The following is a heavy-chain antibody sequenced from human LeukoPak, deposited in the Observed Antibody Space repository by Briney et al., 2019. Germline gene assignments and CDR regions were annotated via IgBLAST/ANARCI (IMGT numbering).Heavy chain of an antibody. CDR1: GYTFTSYD. CDR2: MNSNSGNT. Sequence: SSVKVSCKASGYTFTSYDINWVRQATGQGLEWMGWMNSNSGNTGYAQKFQGRVTMTRNTSISTAYMELSSLRSEDTAVYYCARANYRYYFDYWGQGTLVTVSS. CDR3: ARANYRYYFDY. V-gene: IGHV1-8*01. D-gene: IGHD1-7*01. J-gene: IGHJ4*02.